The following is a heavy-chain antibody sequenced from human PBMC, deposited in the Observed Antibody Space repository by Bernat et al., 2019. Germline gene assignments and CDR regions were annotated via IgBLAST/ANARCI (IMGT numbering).Heavy chain of an antibody. CDR1: GFTFSSYA. V-gene: IGHV3-30-3*01. D-gene: IGHD3-10*02. CDR3: ARDKVDYVGFLNGMDV. CDR2: ISYDGSNK. Sequence: QVQLVESGGGVVQPGRSLRLSCAASGFTFSSYAMHWVRQAPGKGLEWVAVISYDGSNKYYADSVKGRFTISRDNSKNTLYLKMNSLRAEDTAVYYCARDKVDYVGFLNGMDVWGQGTTVTVSS. J-gene: IGHJ6*02.